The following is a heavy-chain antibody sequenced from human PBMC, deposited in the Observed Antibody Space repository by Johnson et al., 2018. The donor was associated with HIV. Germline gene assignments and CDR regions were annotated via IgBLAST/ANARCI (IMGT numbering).Heavy chain of an antibody. J-gene: IGHJ3*02. CDR1: GFTFGDFA. D-gene: IGHD5-24*01. Sequence: VQLVESGGGLAQPGRSLRLSCTGSGFTFGDFAVSWVRQAPWKGLEWVGFIRSKTYGGTTEYAASVKGRLTISRDDSKSIAYLQMNSLKTEDTAVYYCIRSQRWLQFSEAFDIWGQGTMVTVSS. V-gene: IGHV3-49*04. CDR2: IRSKTYGGTT. CDR3: IRSQRWLQFSEAFDI.